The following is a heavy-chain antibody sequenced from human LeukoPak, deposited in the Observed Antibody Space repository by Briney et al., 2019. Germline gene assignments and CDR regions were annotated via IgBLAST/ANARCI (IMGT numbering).Heavy chain of an antibody. V-gene: IGHV4-59*08. CDR2: IYYSGST. Sequence: PSETLSLTCTVSGGSISSYYWNWIRQPPGKGLEWIGYIYYSGSTNCNPSLKSRVTISVDTSKNQFSLKLSSVTAADTAVYYCARQGIVGASNHFDYWGQGTLVTVSS. D-gene: IGHD1-26*01. CDR1: GGSISSYY. CDR3: ARQGIVGASNHFDY. J-gene: IGHJ4*02.